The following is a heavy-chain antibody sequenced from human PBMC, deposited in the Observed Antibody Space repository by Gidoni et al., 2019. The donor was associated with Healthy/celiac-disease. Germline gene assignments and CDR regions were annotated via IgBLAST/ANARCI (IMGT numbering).Heavy chain of an antibody. CDR2: IIPIFGTA. V-gene: IGHV1-69*06. D-gene: IGHD2-2*01. J-gene: IGHJ3*02. CDR3: AIVVVPAAIAQNQNDAFDI. Sequence: QVQLVHSGAAVKKPGFSVQVSCKASGGTFSSYAISWVRQAPGQGLECMGGIIPIFGTANYEQKFQGRVTITADKSTITAYMELSSLRSEDTAVYYCAIVVVPAAIAQNQNDAFDIWGQGTMVTVSS. CDR1: GGTFSSYA.